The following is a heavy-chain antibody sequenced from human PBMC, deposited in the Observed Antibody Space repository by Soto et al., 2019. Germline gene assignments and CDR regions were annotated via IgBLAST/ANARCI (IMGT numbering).Heavy chain of an antibody. J-gene: IGHJ4*02. CDR1: GFTFSSYS. D-gene: IGHD6-13*01. Sequence: GGSLRLACAASGFTFSSYSMNWVRQAPGKGLEWVSSISSSSSYIYYADSVKGRFTISRDNAKNSLYLQMNSLRAEDTAVYYCASSIAAAGQDYWGQGTLVTVSS. V-gene: IGHV3-21*01. CDR3: ASSIAAAGQDY. CDR2: ISSSSSYI.